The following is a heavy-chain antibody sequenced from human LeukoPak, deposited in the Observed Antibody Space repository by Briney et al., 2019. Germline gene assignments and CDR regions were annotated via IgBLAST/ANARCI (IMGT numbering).Heavy chain of an antibody. CDR2: ISWNSGSI. V-gene: IGHV3-9*03. D-gene: IGHD6-13*01. CDR3: AKDRDSSSFYYFDY. Sequence: PGGSLRLSCAASGFTFDDYAMHWVRQAPGKCLEWVSGISWNSGSIGYADSVKGRFTISRDNAKNSLYLQMNSLRAEDMALYYCAKDRDSSSFYYFDYWGQGTLVTVSS. J-gene: IGHJ4*02. CDR1: GFTFDDYA.